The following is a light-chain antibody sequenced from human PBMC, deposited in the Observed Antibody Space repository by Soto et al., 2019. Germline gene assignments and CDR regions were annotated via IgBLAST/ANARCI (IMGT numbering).Light chain of an antibody. CDR1: SSNIGNHY. CDR2: DND. V-gene: IGLV1-51*01. CDR3: GTWDSSLSTVV. J-gene: IGLJ2*01. Sequence: QSVLTQPPSVSAAPGQKVTISGSGSSSNIGNHYVSWYQQFPGTAPKLLIYDNDKRPSGLPDRFSGSKSGSSATLGITGVQTGDEADYYCGTWDSSLSTVVFGEGTKLTVL.